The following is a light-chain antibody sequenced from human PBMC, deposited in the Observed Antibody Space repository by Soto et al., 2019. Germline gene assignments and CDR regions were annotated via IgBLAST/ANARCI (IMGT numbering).Light chain of an antibody. CDR1: TSNIGTNA. J-gene: IGLJ1*01. V-gene: IGLV1-47*01. CDR2: YSN. Sequence: QSVLTQSASASGTPGQRVTISCSGGTSNIGTNAVYWFQLLPGTAPKLLIYYSNHWPSGISDRFSGSKSGTSASLAISGLRPEDEADYYCAAWDDRLRGYVFATGTKVTVL. CDR3: AAWDDRLRGYV.